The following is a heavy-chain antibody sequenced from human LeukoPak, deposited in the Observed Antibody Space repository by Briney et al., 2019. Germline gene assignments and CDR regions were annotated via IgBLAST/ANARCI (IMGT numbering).Heavy chain of an antibody. CDR3: ARAYSSGLIDY. CDR2: INPHSGGT. CDR1: GYTFTDYY. Sequence: ASVKVSCKASGYTFTDYYLHWVRQAPGQGLEWVGRINPHSGGTNYAQKFQGRVTMTRDTSISTAYMELSSLRSEDTAVYYCARAYSSGLIDYWGQGTLVTVSS. V-gene: IGHV1-2*02. D-gene: IGHD6-19*01. J-gene: IGHJ4*02.